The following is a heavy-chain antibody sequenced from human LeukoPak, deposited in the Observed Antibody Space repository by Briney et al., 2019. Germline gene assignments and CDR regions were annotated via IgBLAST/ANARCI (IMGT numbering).Heavy chain of an antibody. J-gene: IGHJ4*02. CDR1: GFTFDDYA. CDR2: ISWNSGSI. V-gene: IGHV3-9*01. Sequence: PGGSLRLSCAASGFTFDDYAMHWVRQAPGKGLEWVSGISWNSGSIGYADSVKGRFTISRDNSKNTLYLQMNSLRAEDTAVYYCARDRGDFWSGPDPPDYWGQGTLVTVSS. CDR3: ARDRGDFWSGPDPPDY. D-gene: IGHD3-3*01.